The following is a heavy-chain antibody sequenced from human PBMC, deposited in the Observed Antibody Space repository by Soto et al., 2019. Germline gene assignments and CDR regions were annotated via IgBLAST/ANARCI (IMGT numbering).Heavy chain of an antibody. J-gene: IGHJ1*01. D-gene: IGHD3-22*01. CDR3: AKDGSRISAYNPPEYFQH. Sequence: QLQLQESGPGLVKPSETLSLTCTVSGGSISSRSNNWGWIRQPPGKGLEWIGSIYSVGRTYDNPSRTSRVTISVDTSKNQISLELNSVTAADTAVYYCAKDGSRISAYNPPEYFQHCGQSHLVTVAA. CDR2: IYSVGRT. CDR1: GGSISSRSNN. V-gene: IGHV4-39*02.